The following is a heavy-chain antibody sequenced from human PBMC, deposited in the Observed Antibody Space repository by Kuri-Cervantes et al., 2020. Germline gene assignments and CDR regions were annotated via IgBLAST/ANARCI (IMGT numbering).Heavy chain of an antibody. Sequence: LSLTCAASGFTFSSYGMHWVRRAPGKGLEWVAVISYDGSNKYYADSVKGRFTISRDNSKNTLYLQMNSLRAEDTAVYYCARGVVVPAAEYYFDYWGQGTLVTVSS. D-gene: IGHD2-2*01. J-gene: IGHJ4*02. V-gene: IGHV3-30*03. CDR2: ISYDGSNK. CDR3: ARGVVVPAAEYYFDY. CDR1: GFTFSSYG.